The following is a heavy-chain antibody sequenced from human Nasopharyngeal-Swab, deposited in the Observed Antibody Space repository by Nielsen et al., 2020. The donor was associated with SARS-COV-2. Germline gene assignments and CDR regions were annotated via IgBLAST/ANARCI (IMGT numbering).Heavy chain of an antibody. J-gene: IGHJ6*03. CDR3: ARGNYYGDYYYYYYYMAV. D-gene: IGHD4-17*01. CDR2: INAGNGNT. CDR1: GDTFTGYA. V-gene: IGHV1-3*01. Sequence: AAAKMSSKAAGDTFTGYAIHWVRQAPGQRLEWMGWINAGNGNTKYSQKFQGRVTITRDTSASTAYMELSSLRSEDTAVYYCARGNYYGDYYYYYYYMAVWGKGTTVIVSS.